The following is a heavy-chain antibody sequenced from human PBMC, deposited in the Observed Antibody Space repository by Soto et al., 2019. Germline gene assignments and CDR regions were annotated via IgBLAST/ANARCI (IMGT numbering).Heavy chain of an antibody. CDR3: ARATGYSSSWYPFDY. J-gene: IGHJ4*02. CDR1: GGSFSGYY. D-gene: IGHD6-13*01. Sequence: SEILSLTXAVYGGSFSGYYWSWIRQPPGKGLEWIGEINHSGSTNYNPSLKSRVTISVDTSKSQFSLKLSSVTAADTAVYYCARATGYSSSWYPFDYWGQGTLVTVSS. V-gene: IGHV4-34*01. CDR2: INHSGST.